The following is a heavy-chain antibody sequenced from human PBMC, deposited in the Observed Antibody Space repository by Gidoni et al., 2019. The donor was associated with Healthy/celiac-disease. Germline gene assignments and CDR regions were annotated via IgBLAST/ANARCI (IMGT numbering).Heavy chain of an antibody. J-gene: IGHJ1*01. V-gene: IGHV3-53*01. Sequence: EVQLVESGGGLIQPGGSLRLSCAASGFTVSSNYMSWVRQAPGKGLEWVSVIYSGGSTYYADSVKGRFTISRDNSKNTLYLQMNSLRAEDTAVYYCARLYSSSWDTAEYFQHWGQGTLVTVSS. CDR2: IYSGGST. D-gene: IGHD6-13*01. CDR1: GFTVSSNY. CDR3: ARLYSSSWDTAEYFQH.